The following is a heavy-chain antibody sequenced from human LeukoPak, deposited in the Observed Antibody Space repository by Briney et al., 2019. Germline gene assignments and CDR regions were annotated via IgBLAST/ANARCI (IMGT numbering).Heavy chain of an antibody. CDR3: ARDRQWLVDH. CDR1: GDSISSYY. CDR2: VYVTGST. J-gene: IGHJ5*02. V-gene: IGHV4-4*07. D-gene: IGHD6-19*01. Sequence: PSETLSLTCTVPGDSISSYYWSWIRQPAGKGLEWIGRVYVTGSTNLNPALQSRATMSVDTSKNQFSLKLTSVTAADTAVYYCARDRQWLVDHWGQGTLVTVSS.